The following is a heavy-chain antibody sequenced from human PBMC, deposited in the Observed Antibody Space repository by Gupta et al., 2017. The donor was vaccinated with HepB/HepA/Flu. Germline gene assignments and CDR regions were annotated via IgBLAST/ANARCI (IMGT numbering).Heavy chain of an antibody. D-gene: IGHD2-21*01. CDR3: ARVTPIVD. V-gene: IGHV3-53*01. CDR2: MYSGGST. Sequence: EVQMVESGGGLIQPGGSLRLSCAASGFTVSSNYMSWVRQAPGKGLEWVSLMYSGGSTYYADSVKGRFTISRDNTKNTLYLQMNSLRPEDTAVYYCARVTPIVDWGQGTLVTVPS. J-gene: IGHJ4*02. CDR1: GFTVSSNY.